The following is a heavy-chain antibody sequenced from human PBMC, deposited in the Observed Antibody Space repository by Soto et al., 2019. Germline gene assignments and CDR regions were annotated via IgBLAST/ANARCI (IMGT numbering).Heavy chain of an antibody. CDR3: ARVGLGAYDY. CDR2: IIPTLGTP. J-gene: IGHJ4*02. CDR1: GGIFSNFA. D-gene: IGHD6-19*01. Sequence: QVQLVQSGAEVKKPGSSVKVSCKASGGIFSNFAFNWMRQAPGQGLEWMGGIIPTLGTPHYAQKFLGRVTITEDASRRTGYMEMSSLTVEDTAVYYCARVGLGAYDYWGQGPRVIVSS. V-gene: IGHV1-69*01.